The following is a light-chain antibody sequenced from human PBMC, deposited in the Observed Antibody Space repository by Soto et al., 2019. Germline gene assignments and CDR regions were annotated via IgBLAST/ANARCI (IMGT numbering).Light chain of an antibody. CDR2: DAS. CDR3: QQRSDWPLT. V-gene: IGKV3-11*01. J-gene: IGKJ4*01. Sequence: IVLTQSPVTLSLSPGERVTLPCRASHYIGSFLAWYQQKLGQAPRLLIYDASNRATGIPARFSGSGSGTDFTLTISSLEPEDFAVYYCQQRSDWPLTFGGGTRVEI. CDR1: HYIGSF.